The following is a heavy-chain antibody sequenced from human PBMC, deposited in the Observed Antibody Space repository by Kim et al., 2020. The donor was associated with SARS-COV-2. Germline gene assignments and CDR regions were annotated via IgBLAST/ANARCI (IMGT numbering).Heavy chain of an antibody. Sequence: ASVKVSCKASGYTFTSYGISWVRQAPGQGLEWMGWISAYNGNTNYAQKLQGRVTKTTDTSTSTAYMELRSLRSDDTAVYYCARVDYVWGSYRYRDYYYYGMDVWGQGTTVTVSS. CDR1: GYTFTSYG. D-gene: IGHD3-16*02. CDR3: ARVDYVWGSYRYRDYYYYGMDV. V-gene: IGHV1-18*04. CDR2: ISAYNGNT. J-gene: IGHJ6*02.